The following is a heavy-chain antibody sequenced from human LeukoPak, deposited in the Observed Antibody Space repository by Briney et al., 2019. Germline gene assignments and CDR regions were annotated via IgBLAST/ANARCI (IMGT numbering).Heavy chain of an antibody. Sequence: SVKVSCKASGGTFSSYAISWGRQAPGQGLEWMGRIIPILGIANYAQKFQGRVTITADKSTSTAYMELSSLRSEDTAVYYCARIGEMATIADYWGQGTLVTVSS. CDR2: IIPILGIA. CDR1: GGTFSSYA. J-gene: IGHJ4*02. CDR3: ARIGEMATIADY. V-gene: IGHV1-69*04. D-gene: IGHD5-12*01.